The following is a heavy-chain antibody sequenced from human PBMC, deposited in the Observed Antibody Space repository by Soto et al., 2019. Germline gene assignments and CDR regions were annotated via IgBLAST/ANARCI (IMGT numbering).Heavy chain of an antibody. CDR3: AKVSDPTFY. CDR1: GFTFSSYV. J-gene: IGHJ4*02. V-gene: IGHV3-30*18. CDR2: ISYDGSNK. Sequence: GGSRSLALAASGFTFSSYVMRWVRQAPGKGLEWVAVISYDGSNKYYADSVKGRFTISRDNSKNTLYLQMNSLRAEDKAVYYCAKVSDPTFYWGQGTLVTVSS.